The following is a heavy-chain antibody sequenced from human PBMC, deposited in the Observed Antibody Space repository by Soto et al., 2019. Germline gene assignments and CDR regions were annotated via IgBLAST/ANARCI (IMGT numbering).Heavy chain of an antibody. CDR1: GFTFSSYT. D-gene: IGHD2-8*01. CDR2: ISSSGGST. J-gene: IGHJ4*02. Sequence: EVQLLESGGGLVQPGGSLRLSCAASGFTFSSYTMSWVRQGPGKGLEWVSGISSSGGSTVYADSVKGRFTISRDNFKNTLYLQMNRLRAEDTAVYYCAKGWSEYWGQGTPVTVSS. V-gene: IGHV3-23*01. CDR3: AKGWSEY.